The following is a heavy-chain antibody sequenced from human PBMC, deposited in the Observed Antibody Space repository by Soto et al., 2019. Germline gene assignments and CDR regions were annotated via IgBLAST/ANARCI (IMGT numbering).Heavy chain of an antibody. D-gene: IGHD3-22*01. CDR1: GFSFTTYG. V-gene: IGHV3-23*01. J-gene: IGHJ5*02. CDR3: TRSWLFEKNWFDP. CDR2: ISSTGLYT. Sequence: GGSLRLSCAASGFSFTTYGMSWVRQAPGKGLEWVSDISSTGLYTYLADSVKGRFTISRHKSKNSLYLLMNSLRVDDTAVYFCTRSWLFEKNWFDPCGQGTLVTVSS.